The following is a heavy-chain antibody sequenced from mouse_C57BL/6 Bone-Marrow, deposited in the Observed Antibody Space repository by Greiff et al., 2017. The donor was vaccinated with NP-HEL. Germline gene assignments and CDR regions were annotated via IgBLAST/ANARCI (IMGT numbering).Heavy chain of an antibody. Sequence: EVMLVESGGGLVQPGGSMKLSCAASGFTFSDAWMDWVRQSPEKGLEWVAEIRNKANNHATYYAESVKGRFTISRDDSKSSVYLQMNSLRAEDTGIYYCTRGYGTQEAWFAYWGQGTLVTVSA. CDR3: TRGYGTQEAWFAY. D-gene: IGHD1-1*01. V-gene: IGHV6-6*01. J-gene: IGHJ3*01. CDR1: GFTFSDAW. CDR2: IRNKANNHAT.